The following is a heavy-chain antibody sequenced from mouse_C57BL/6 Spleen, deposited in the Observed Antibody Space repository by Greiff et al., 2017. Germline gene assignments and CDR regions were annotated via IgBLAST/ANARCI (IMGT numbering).Heavy chain of an antibody. V-gene: IGHV1-26*01. CDR2: INPNNGGT. D-gene: IGHD1-1*01. CDR1: GYTFTDYY. Sequence: VQLQQSGPELVKPGASVKISCKASGYTFTDYYMNWVNQSHGKSLEWIGDINPNNGGTSYNQKFTGKATLTVDKSASTAYMELRNLTSEDSAIYYCARGGRFSSWALDFWGKGTTLTVSS. J-gene: IGHJ2*01. CDR3: ARGGRFSSWALDF.